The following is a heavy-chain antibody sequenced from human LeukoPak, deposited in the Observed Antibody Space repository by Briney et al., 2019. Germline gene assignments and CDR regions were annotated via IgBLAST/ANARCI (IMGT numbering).Heavy chain of an antibody. Sequence: SETLSLTCTVSGGSISSSSYYWGWIRQPPGKGLEWIGSIYYSGSTYYNPSLKSRVSISVDTSKNQFSLKLSSVTAADTAVYYCALLGPLRDGYNYDAFDIWGQGTMVTVSS. CDR1: GGSISSSSYY. J-gene: IGHJ3*02. D-gene: IGHD5-24*01. V-gene: IGHV4-39*01. CDR3: ALLGPLRDGYNYDAFDI. CDR2: IYYSGST.